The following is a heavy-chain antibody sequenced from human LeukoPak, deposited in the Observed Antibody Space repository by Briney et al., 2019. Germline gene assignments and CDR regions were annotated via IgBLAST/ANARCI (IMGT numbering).Heavy chain of an antibody. CDR3: ARDLGYCSSTSCYGWDY. J-gene: IGHJ4*02. Sequence: ASVKVSCKASGYTFTSYGISWVRQAPGQGLEWMGWISAYNGNTNYAQKLQGRVTMTTDTSTSTAYMELRSLRSDDTAVYYCARDLGYCSSTSCYGWDYWGQGTLVTVPS. D-gene: IGHD2-2*03. CDR2: ISAYNGNT. V-gene: IGHV1-18*01. CDR1: GYTFTSYG.